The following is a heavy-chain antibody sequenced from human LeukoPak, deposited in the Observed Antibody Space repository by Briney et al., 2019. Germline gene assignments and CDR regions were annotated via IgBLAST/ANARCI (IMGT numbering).Heavy chain of an antibody. CDR3: ARVRGPFDY. D-gene: IGHD3-10*01. Sequence: PGGSLRLSCAASGFTFDDYAMHWVRQAPGKGLEWVSGISWNSGSIDYADSVKGRFTISRDNAKNSLYLQMNSLRAEDTALYYCARVRGPFDYWGQGTLVTVSS. J-gene: IGHJ4*02. CDR1: GFTFDDYA. V-gene: IGHV3-9*01. CDR2: ISWNSGSI.